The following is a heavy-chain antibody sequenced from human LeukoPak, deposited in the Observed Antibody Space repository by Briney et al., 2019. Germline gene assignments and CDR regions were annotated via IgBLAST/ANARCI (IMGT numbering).Heavy chain of an antibody. CDR3: ATGLYYYDSSGYYFYAFDI. Sequence: PSETLSLTCAVSGGSISSSNWWSWVRQPPGKGLEWIGEIYHSGSTNYNPSLKSRVTISVDKSKNQFSLKLSSVTAADTAVYYCATGLYYYDSSGYYFYAFDIWGQGTMVTVSS. J-gene: IGHJ3*02. V-gene: IGHV4-4*02. D-gene: IGHD3-22*01. CDR2: IYHSGST. CDR1: GGSISSSNW.